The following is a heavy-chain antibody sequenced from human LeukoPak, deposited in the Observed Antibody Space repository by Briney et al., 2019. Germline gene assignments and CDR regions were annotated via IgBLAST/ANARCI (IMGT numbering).Heavy chain of an antibody. CDR1: GFTFSSYS. CDR2: ISSSSSYI. V-gene: IGHV3-21*01. J-gene: IGHJ4*02. CDR3: ARVVAVAGLEY. D-gene: IGHD6-19*01. Sequence: GGSLRFSCAASGFTFSSYSMNWVRQAPGKGLEWVSSISSSSSYIYYADSVKGRFTISRDNAKNSLYLQMNSLRAEDTAVYYCARVVAVAGLEYWGQGTLVTVSS.